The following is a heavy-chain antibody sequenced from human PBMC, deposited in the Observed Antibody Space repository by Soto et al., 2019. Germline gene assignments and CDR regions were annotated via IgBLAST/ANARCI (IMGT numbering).Heavy chain of an antibody. CDR2: ISAGGGRT. Sequence: EVQLLESGGGLVQPGGSLRLSCAASGFTVSIYAMSWVRQAPGKGLERVSAISAGGGRTYYADSVKGRFTISRDNSKNTLYLQMNSLRAEDTAIYYCAKVGDSSGYPNWFDPWGQGTLVTVSS. CDR3: AKVGDSSGYPNWFDP. V-gene: IGHV3-23*01. D-gene: IGHD3-22*01. J-gene: IGHJ5*02. CDR1: GFTVSIYA.